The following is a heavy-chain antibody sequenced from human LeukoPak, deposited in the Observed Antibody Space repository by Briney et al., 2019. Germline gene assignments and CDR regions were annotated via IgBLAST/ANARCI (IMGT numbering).Heavy chain of an antibody. CDR2: VYYSGST. D-gene: IGHD6-19*01. V-gene: IGHV4-59*08. CDR3: ARLYGSGWYDGDY. J-gene: IGHJ4*02. CDR1: GDSMSGHF. Sequence: SETLSLTCTVSGDSMSGHFWSWIRQPPGKGLEWIGYVYYSGSTSYNPSLKSRLTMSVNTSKNHFSLRLSSVTAADTAVYYCARLYGSGWYDGDYWGQGTLVTVSS.